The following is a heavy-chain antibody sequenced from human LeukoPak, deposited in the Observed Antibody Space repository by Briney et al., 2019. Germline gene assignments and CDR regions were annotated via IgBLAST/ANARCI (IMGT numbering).Heavy chain of an antibody. V-gene: IGHV4-59*08. CDR1: GGSLSSYY. D-gene: IGHD5-12*01. CDR3: ARMGGYSGYATH. CDR2: IYSTGSA. Sequence: SETLSLTCTVSGGSLSSYYWSWIRQPPGKGLEWIGYIYSTGSANYNPSLKSRVTLSVDTAKNQFSLKLNSVTAADTAVYYCARMGGYSGYATHWGQGTLVTVSS. J-gene: IGHJ4*02.